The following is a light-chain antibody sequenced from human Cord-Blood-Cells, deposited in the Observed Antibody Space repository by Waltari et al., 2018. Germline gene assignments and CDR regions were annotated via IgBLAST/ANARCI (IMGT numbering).Light chain of an antibody. CDR1: QSVLYSSNNKNY. J-gene: IGKJ1*01. V-gene: IGKV4-1*01. Sequence: DIVMTQSPDSLAVSLGERATINCKSSQSVLYSSNNKNYLAWSHQKPGQAPKLLLLWASTRESGVPDRFSGSGSGTDFTLTISSLQAEDVAVYYCQQYYSTPLTFGQGTKVEIK. CDR2: WAS. CDR3: QQYYSTPLT.